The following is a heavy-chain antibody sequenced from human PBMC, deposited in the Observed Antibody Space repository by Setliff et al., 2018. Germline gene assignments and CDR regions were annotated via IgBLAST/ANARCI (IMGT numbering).Heavy chain of an antibody. D-gene: IGHD5-18*01. CDR2: IYPGDSDT. CDR3: ARVTPDYYYYYGMDV. CDR1: GYSFTSYW. J-gene: IGHJ6*02. V-gene: IGHV5-51*01. Sequence: GESLKISCKGSGYSFTSYWIGWVRQMPGKGLEWMGIIYPGDSDTRYSPSFQGQVTISADKSISTAYLQWSSLKASDSAMYYCARVTPDYYYYYGMDVWGQGTTVTVSS.